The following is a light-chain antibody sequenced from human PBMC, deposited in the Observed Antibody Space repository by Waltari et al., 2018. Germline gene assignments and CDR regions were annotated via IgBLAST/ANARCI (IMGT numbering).Light chain of an antibody. CDR3: AAWDDSLNGVV. CDR1: TSHIGSTT. CDR2: SNN. J-gene: IGLJ2*01. Sequence: QSVLTQPPSASGTPGQRVTISCSGSTSHIGSTTVNWYHQLPGTAPKLLIESNNQRPSGVPDRFSGSKSGTSASLAISGLQSEDEADYYCAAWDDSLNGVVFGGGTKLTVL. V-gene: IGLV1-44*01.